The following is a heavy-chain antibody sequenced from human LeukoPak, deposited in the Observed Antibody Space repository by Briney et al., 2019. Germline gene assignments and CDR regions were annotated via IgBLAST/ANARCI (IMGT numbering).Heavy chain of an antibody. V-gene: IGHV3-53*01. J-gene: IGHJ3*02. CDR3: VSQKWLYAFDI. CDR1: GGSISSYY. Sequence: ETLSLTCTVSGGSISSYYWSWVRQAPGKGLEWVSAIYSGGATYYADSVKGRFTVSRDDSKNTLHLQMYRLRAEDTAMYYCVSQKWLYAFDIWGQGTMVTVSS. CDR2: IYSGGAT. D-gene: IGHD5-12*01.